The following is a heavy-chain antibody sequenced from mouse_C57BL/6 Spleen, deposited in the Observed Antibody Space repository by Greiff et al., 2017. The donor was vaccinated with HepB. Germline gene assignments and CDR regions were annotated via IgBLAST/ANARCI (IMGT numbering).Heavy chain of an antibody. CDR2: INHNNGGT. J-gene: IGHJ2*01. V-gene: IGHV1-22*01. CDR3: ARKRANSYFDY. Sequence: EVQLQQSGPDLVKPGASVKMSCKASGYTFTDYNMPWVKQSPGKSLEWIGYINHNNGGTSYNQKFKGKATLSGNKSSSTAYMELRSLTSEDSAVYYCARKRANSYFDYWGQGTTLTVSS. D-gene: IGHD3-1*01. CDR1: GYTFTDYN.